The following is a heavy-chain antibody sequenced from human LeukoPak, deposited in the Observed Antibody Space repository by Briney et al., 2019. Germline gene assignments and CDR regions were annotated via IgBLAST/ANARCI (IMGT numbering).Heavy chain of an antibody. CDR3: ARDSTSTLRYFDWLAELDFDY. D-gene: IGHD3-9*01. CDR2: ISSSSSYI. CDR1: GFTFSSYS. Sequence: PGGSLRLSCAASGFTFSSYSMNWVRQAPGKGLEWVSSISSSSSYIYYADSVKGRFTISRDNAKNSLYLQMNSLRAEDTAVYYCARDSTSTLRYFDWLAELDFDYWGQGTLVTVSS. J-gene: IGHJ4*02. V-gene: IGHV3-21*01.